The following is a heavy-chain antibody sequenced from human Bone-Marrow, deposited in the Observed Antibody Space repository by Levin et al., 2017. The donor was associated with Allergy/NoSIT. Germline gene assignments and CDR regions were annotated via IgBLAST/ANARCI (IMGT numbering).Heavy chain of an antibody. Sequence: SLKISCTASGFTFRDYAMYWVRQAPGKGLEWVSSINWNSGSIDYADSVKGRFTISRDNSKNSLYLQMNSLRVEDTALYYCAKEPEYDGYYYYAMDVWGQGTTVTVSS. CDR2: INWNSGSI. J-gene: IGHJ6*02. CDR1: GFTFRDYA. V-gene: IGHV3-9*01. D-gene: IGHD1-14*01. CDR3: AKEPEYDGYYYYAMDV.